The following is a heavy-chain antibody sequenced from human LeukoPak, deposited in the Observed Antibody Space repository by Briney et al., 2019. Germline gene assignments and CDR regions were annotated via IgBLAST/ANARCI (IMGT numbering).Heavy chain of an antibody. J-gene: IGHJ4*02. CDR3: ARRGTYSSGWWDY. CDR1: GGSISSSSYY. CDR2: IYYSGST. Sequence: PSETLSLTCTVSGGSISSSSYYWGWIRQPPGKGLEWIGSIYYSGSTYYNPSLKSRVTISVDTSKNQFSLKLSSVTAADTAVYYCARRGTYSSGWWDYWGQGTLVTVSS. V-gene: IGHV4-39*07. D-gene: IGHD6-19*01.